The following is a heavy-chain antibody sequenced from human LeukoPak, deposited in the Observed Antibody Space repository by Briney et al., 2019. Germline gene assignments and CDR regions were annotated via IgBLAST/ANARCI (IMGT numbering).Heavy chain of an antibody. V-gene: IGHV3-20*04. CDR2: INWNGGST. CDR3: AKEAAAGGYYYYYMDV. CDR1: GFTFDDYG. D-gene: IGHD6-13*01. J-gene: IGHJ6*03. Sequence: GGSLRLSCAASGFTFDDYGMSWVRQAPGKGLEWVSGINWNGGSTGYADPVKGRFTISRDNAKNSLYLQMNSLRTEDTALYYCAKEAAAGGYYYYYMDVWGKGTTVTVSS.